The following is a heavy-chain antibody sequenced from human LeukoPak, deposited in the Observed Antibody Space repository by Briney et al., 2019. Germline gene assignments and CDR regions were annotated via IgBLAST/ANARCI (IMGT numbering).Heavy chain of an antibody. D-gene: IGHD4/OR15-4a*01. Sequence: PGGSLRLSCAASGFTFSSYAMSWVRQAPGKGLVWVSLINPDGSATSYADAVKGRFTISRDNAKNTLYLQMNSLRAEDTAVYYCARGRDYGFDYWGQGTMVTVSS. CDR2: INPDGSAT. CDR1: GFTFSSYA. J-gene: IGHJ4*02. V-gene: IGHV3-74*01. CDR3: ARGRDYGFDY.